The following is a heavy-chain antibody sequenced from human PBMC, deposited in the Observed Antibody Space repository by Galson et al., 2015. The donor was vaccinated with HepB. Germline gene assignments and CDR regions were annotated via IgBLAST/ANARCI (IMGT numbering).Heavy chain of an antibody. Sequence: PALVKPTQTLTLTCTFSGFSLSTSGMCVSWIRQPPGKALEWLALIDWDDDKYYSTSLKTRLTISKDTSKNQVVLTMTNMDPVDTATYYCARMYSSSWYSWFDPWSQGTLVTVSS. CDR3: ARMYSSSWYSWFDP. CDR2: IDWDDDK. D-gene: IGHD6-13*01. J-gene: IGHJ5*02. V-gene: IGHV2-70*01. CDR1: GFSLSTSGMC.